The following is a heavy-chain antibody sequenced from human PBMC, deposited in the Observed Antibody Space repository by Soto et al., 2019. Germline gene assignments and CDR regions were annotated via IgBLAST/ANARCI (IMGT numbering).Heavy chain of an antibody. V-gene: IGHV4-34*01. Sequence: SETLSLTCAVYGGSFSGYYWSWIRQPPGKGLEWIGEINHSGSTNYNPSLRSRVTISVDTSKNQFSLKLSSVTAADTAVYYCARGVGLPAAKHLATEKAGTPYDYWGQGTLVTVSS. J-gene: IGHJ4*02. CDR3: ARGVGLPAAKHLATEKAGTPYDY. CDR1: GGSFSGYY. CDR2: INHSGST. D-gene: IGHD2-2*01.